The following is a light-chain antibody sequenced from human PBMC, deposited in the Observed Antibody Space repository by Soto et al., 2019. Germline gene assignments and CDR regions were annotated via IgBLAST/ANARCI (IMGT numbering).Light chain of an antibody. Sequence: QSALTQPPSASGSPGQSVTISCTGSSSDVGGYEYVSWYQQHPGKAPKLIIYEVIKRPSGVPDRFSGSKSGNTASLTVSGLQAEDEAGYYCSSYAGSNNLHVLFGGGTKMTVL. J-gene: IGLJ2*01. CDR2: EVI. V-gene: IGLV2-8*01. CDR3: SSYAGSNNLHVL. CDR1: SSDVGGYEY.